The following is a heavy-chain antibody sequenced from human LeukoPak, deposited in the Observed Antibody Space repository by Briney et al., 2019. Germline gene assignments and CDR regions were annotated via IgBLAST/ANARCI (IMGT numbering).Heavy chain of an antibody. CDR3: AKTPTNIVVVPAAMRDDYYYYYYMDV. CDR1: GFTFSDYY. Sequence: PGGSLRLSCAASGFTFSDYYMSWIRQAPGKGLEWVAFTRYDGSNKYYADSVKGRFTISRDNSKNTLYLQMNSLRAEDTAVYYCAKTPTNIVVVPAAMRDDYYYYYYMDVWGKGTTVTVSS. J-gene: IGHJ6*03. V-gene: IGHV3-30*02. D-gene: IGHD2-2*01. CDR2: TRYDGSNK.